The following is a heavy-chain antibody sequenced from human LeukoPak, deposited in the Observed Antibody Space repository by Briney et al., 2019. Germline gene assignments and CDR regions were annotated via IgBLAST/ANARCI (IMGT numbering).Heavy chain of an antibody. Sequence: GRSLRLSCAASGFTFSSYGMHWVRQAPGKGLEWVAVISYDGSNKYYADSVKGRFTISRDNSKNTLYLQMNSLRAEDTAVYYCAKDVEVRGVTPTDYWGQGTLVTVSS. V-gene: IGHV3-30*18. CDR2: ISYDGSNK. CDR1: GFTFSSYG. D-gene: IGHD3-10*01. J-gene: IGHJ4*02. CDR3: AKDVEVRGVTPTDY.